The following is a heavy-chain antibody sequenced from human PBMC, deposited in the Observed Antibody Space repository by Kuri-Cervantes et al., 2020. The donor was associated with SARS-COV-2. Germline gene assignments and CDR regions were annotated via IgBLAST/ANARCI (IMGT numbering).Heavy chain of an antibody. D-gene: IGHD6-13*01. CDR3: AREGQQQLVPGRYYYYYYGMDV. Sequence: GESLKISCAASGFTFSSYAMHWVRQAPGKGLEWVAVISYDGSNKYYADSVKGRFTISRDNSKNTLYLQMNSLRAEDTAVYYCAREGQQQLVPGRYYYYYYGMDVWGQGTTVTGSS. CDR1: GFTFSSYA. CDR2: ISYDGSNK. J-gene: IGHJ6*02. V-gene: IGHV3-30-3*01.